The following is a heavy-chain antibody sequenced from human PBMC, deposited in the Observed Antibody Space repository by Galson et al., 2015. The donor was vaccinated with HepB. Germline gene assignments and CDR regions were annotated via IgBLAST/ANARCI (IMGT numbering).Heavy chain of an antibody. CDR1: GFTFSTYN. CDR2: ITSGDSAI. CDR3: ARERVVIPPTGMDV. D-gene: IGHD3-3*01. Sequence: SLRLSCAASGFTFSTYNMHWIRQAPGKGLEWVSYITSGDSAIYYADSVKGRFTISRDNSKNSLYLQMDSLRAGDTAVYYCARERVVIPPTGMDVWGQGTTVTVSS. V-gene: IGHV3-11*01. J-gene: IGHJ6*02.